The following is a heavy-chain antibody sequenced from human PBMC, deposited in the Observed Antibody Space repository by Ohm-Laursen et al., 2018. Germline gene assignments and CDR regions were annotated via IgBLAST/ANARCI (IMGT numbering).Heavy chain of an antibody. V-gene: IGHV4-31*03. Sequence: SQTLSLTCTVSGGSISSGGYYWSWIRQHPGKGLEWIGYIYYSGSTYYNPSLKNRVTISLDPSKNQFSLRLRSVSAADTAVYYCARVPPTYSSSDYWGQGTLVTVSS. CDR2: IYYSGST. D-gene: IGHD6-6*01. J-gene: IGHJ4*02. CDR3: ARVPPTYSSSDY. CDR1: GGSISSGGYY.